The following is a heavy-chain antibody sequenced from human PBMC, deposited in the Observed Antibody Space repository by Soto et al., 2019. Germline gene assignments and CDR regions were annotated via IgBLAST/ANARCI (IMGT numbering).Heavy chain of an antibody. CDR2: IGPDGTST. D-gene: IGHD1-1*01. J-gene: IGHJ4*02. CDR1: EVNFSGHC. V-gene: IGHV3-74*01. CDR3: ARDNNWSYDY. Sequence: PVGPMRHCWGASEVNFSGHCVHWIREAPGKGLVWVSHIGPDGTSTRDADSVQGRFTISRDNARNTLYLQMNSLRDEDTAIYYCARDNNWSYDYWGQGILVNVSS.